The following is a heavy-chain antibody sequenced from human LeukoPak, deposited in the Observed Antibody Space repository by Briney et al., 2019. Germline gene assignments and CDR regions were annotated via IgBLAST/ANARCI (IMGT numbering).Heavy chain of an antibody. CDR2: INHSGST. CDR3: ARNSHYYDSSGFNY. V-gene: IGHV4-34*01. CDR1: GGSFSGYY. J-gene: IGHJ4*02. D-gene: IGHD3-22*01. Sequence: SETLSLTCAVYGGSFSGYYWSWIRQPPGKGLEWIGEINHSGSTNYNPSLKSRVTISVDTSKNQFSLKLSSVTAADTAVYYCARNSHYYDSSGFNYWGQGTLVTVSS.